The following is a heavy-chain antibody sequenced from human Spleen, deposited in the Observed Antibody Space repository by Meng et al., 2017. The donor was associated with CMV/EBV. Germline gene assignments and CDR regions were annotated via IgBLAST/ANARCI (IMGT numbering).Heavy chain of an antibody. CDR2: ISTYKGNS. CDR3: ARDQSQTMGRVYYFDY. J-gene: IGHJ4*02. CDR1: GYTFTSYG. V-gene: IGHV1-18*01. D-gene: IGHD1-1*01. Sequence: ASVKVSCKASGYTFTSYGVSWVRQAPGQGLEWMGWISTYKGNSNYAQKLQGRVTMTADTSTSTAYMELWSLRSDDTAVYYCARDQSQTMGRVYYFDYWGQGTLVTVSS.